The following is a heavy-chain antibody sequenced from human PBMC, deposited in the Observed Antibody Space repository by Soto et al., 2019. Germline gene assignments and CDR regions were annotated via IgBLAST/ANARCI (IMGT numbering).Heavy chain of an antibody. V-gene: IGHV3-7*03. D-gene: IGHD4-17*01. CDR3: ARIYGGYNWDY. Sequence: EVQLVGSGGGLVQPGGSLRLSCAASGFTFSSSWMAWVRQAPGKGLEWVANIKQDGSERYYADSVKGRFTISRDNAKNSLYLQMNGLRAGDTAVYYCARIYGGYNWDYWGQGTLVTVSS. CDR1: GFTFSSSW. J-gene: IGHJ4*02. CDR2: IKQDGSER.